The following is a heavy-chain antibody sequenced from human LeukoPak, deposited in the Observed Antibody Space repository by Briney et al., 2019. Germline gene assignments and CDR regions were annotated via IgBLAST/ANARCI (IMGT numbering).Heavy chain of an antibody. J-gene: IGHJ3*02. V-gene: IGHV3-11*01. D-gene: IGHD6-13*01. CDR3: ARPSSSWSSAGAFDI. Sequence: GGSLRLSCAASGFTFSDYCMSWIRQAPGKGLEWVSYISSSGSTIYYADSVKGRFTISRDNAKNSLYLQMNSLRAEDTAVYYCARPSSSWSSAGAFDIWGQGTMVTVSS. CDR2: ISSSGSTI. CDR1: GFTFSDYC.